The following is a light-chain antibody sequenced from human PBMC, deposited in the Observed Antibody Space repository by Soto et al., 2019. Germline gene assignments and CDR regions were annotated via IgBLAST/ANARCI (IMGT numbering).Light chain of an antibody. CDR3: QQYNNWPLT. J-gene: IGKJ2*01. CDR1: QSVSSN. Sequence: EIVMTQSPATLSVSPGERATLSCRASQSVSSNLAWYQQKPGQAPRLLIYGASTRATGIPARFSRSGSGTEFTLTISSLQSEDFAVYYCQQYNNWPLTFGQGTKLEIK. CDR2: GAS. V-gene: IGKV3-15*01.